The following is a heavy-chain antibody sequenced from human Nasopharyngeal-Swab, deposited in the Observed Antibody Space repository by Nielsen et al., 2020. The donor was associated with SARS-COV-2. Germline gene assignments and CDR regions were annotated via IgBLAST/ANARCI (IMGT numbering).Heavy chain of an antibody. J-gene: IGHJ4*02. D-gene: IGHD2-15*01. CDR2: FDPEDGET. V-gene: IGHV1-24*01. CDR1: GYTLTELS. CDR3: ATNVRKVADVFDY. Sequence: ASVKVSCKVSGYTLTELSMHWVRQAPGEGLEWMGGFDPEDGETIYAQKFQGRVTMTEDTSTDTAYMELSSLRSEDTAVYYCATNVRKVADVFDYWGQGTLVTVSS.